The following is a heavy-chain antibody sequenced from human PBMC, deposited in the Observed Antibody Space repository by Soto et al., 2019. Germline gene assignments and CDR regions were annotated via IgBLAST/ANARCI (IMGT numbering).Heavy chain of an antibody. CDR1: GGSFSGYY. CDR2: INHSGST. Sequence: PSETLSLTCAVYGGSFSGYYWSWIRQPPGKGLEWIGEINHSGSTNYNPSLKSRVTISVDTSKNQFSLKLSSVTAADTAVYYCARGRSRGWSMKWNYFDYWGQGTXVTVSS. D-gene: IGHD6-19*01. V-gene: IGHV4-34*01. J-gene: IGHJ4*02. CDR3: ARGRSRGWSMKWNYFDY.